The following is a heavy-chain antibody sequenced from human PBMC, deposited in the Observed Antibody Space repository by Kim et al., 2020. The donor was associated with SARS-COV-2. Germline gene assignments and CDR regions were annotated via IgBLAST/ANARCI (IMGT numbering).Heavy chain of an antibody. CDR3: ARVGWGVCTITSCQYNWFDP. J-gene: IGHJ5*02. CDR2: IIPIFGTA. CDR1: GGTFSSYA. V-gene: IGHV1-69*13. D-gene: IGHD2-2*01. Sequence: SVKVSCKASGGTFSSYAISWVRQAPGQGLEWMGGIIPIFGTANYAQKFQGRVTITADESTSTAYMELSSLRSEDTALYYCARVGWGVCTITSCQYNWFDPWSQGTLVTVSS.